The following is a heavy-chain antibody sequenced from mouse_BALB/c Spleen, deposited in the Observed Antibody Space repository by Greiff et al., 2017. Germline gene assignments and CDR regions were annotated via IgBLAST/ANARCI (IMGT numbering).Heavy chain of an antibody. CDR1: GYTFTEYT. V-gene: IGHV1-22*01. CDR2: INPNNGGT. CDR3: AREFDYYGSSYGYYYAMDY. Sequence: EVQLQQSGPELVKPGASVKISCTTSGYTFTEYTMHWVNQSPGKSLEWIGGINPNNGGTSYNQKFKGKATLTVDKSSSTAYMQLRSLTSEDSAVYYCAREFDYYGSSYGYYYAMDYWGQGTPVTVSA. J-gene: IGHJ4*01. D-gene: IGHD1-1*01.